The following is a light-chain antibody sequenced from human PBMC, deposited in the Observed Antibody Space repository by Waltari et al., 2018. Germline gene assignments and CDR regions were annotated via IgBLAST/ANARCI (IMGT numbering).Light chain of an antibody. Sequence: DIVMTQSPLSLPVTPGEPASISCRSSQSLLHSNGYNYWDWYLQKPGQSPPLLIYLGSNRASGVPDRFSGSGSGTDFTLKISRVEAEDVGVYCCMQALQTPRTFGGGTKVEIK. CDR1: QSLLHSNGYNY. CDR3: MQALQTPRT. J-gene: IGKJ4*01. V-gene: IGKV2-28*01. CDR2: LGS.